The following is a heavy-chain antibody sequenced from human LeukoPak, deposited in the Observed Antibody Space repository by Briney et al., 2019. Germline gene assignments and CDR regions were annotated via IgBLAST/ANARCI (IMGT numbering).Heavy chain of an antibody. V-gene: IGHV3-53*01. D-gene: IGHD3-22*01. CDR3: ARDTQRVGSSGQGFWYFDL. CDR2: IYSGGST. Sequence: GGSLRLSCAASGFTVSSNYMNWVRQAPGKGLEWVSVIYSGGSTYYADSVKGRFTISRDNSKNTLFLQMNSLRAEDTAVYYCARDTQRVGSSGQGFWYFDLWGRGTLVTVPS. CDR1: GFTVSSNY. J-gene: IGHJ2*01.